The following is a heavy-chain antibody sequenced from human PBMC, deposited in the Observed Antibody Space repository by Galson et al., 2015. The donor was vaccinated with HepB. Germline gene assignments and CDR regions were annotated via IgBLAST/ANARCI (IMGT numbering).Heavy chain of an antibody. V-gene: IGHV5-10-1*01. Sequence: QSGAEVKKPGESLRISCKASGYTFTAFWITWVRQIPGKGLEWMGRIDPSDSYTDYSPSFRGHVTFSADKSITTAYLQWSSLKASDTAMYNCACRHSCFRSGPWYTTSDSSGRGTLATVSS. CDR2: IDPSDSYT. D-gene: IGHD3-10*01. CDR1: GYTFTAFW. J-gene: IGHJ4*02. CDR3: ACRHSCFRSGPWYTTSDS.